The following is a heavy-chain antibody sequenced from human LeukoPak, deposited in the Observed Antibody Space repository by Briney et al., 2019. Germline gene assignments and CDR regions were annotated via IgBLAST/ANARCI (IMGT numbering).Heavy chain of an antibody. J-gene: IGHJ4*02. V-gene: IGHV1-2*02. D-gene: IGHD6-19*01. CDR3: ARSSVAGTFSSYFDY. Sequence: ASVKVSCKASAYTFTGYYMHWVRQAPGQGLEWMGWIYPNSGGTNYAQKFQGRVTMTRDTSISTAYMELSRLRSDDTAVYYCARSSVAGTFSSYFDYWGQGTLVTVSS. CDR2: IYPNSGGT. CDR1: AYTFTGYY.